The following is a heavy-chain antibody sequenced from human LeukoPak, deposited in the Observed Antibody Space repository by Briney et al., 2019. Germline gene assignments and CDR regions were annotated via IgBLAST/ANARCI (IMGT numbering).Heavy chain of an antibody. J-gene: IGHJ4*02. CDR3: AKDHGSSDWYYFDY. Sequence: GGSLRLSCAASGFTFSSYAMHWVRQAPGKGLEWVAFIHYDGSNNYYADSVKGRFTISRDNSKNTPYLQMNTLRADDTAVYYCAKDHGSSDWYYFDYWGQGTLVTVSS. V-gene: IGHV3-30*02. CDR1: GFTFSSYA. CDR2: IHYDGSNN. D-gene: IGHD6-13*01.